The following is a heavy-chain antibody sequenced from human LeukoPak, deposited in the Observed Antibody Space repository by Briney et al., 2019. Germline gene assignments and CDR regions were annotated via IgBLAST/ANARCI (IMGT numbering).Heavy chain of an antibody. J-gene: IGHJ6*03. D-gene: IGHD4-11*01. CDR1: GFTFSGYY. CDR2: ISSSSSTI. CDR3: ARDLKSYRSGYYYYMDV. Sequence: GGSLRLSCAASGFTFSGYYMSWIRQAPGEGLEWVSYISSSSSTIYYADSVKGRFTISRDNAKNSLYLQMNSLRAEDTAVYYCARDLKSYRSGYYYYMDVWGKGTTVTVSS. V-gene: IGHV3-11*04.